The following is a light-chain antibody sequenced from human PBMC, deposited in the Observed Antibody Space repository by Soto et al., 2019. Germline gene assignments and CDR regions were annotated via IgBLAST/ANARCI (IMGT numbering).Light chain of an antibody. CDR1: QSISGW. V-gene: IGKV1-5*01. CDR2: DAF. CDR3: QQYNSYPYT. J-gene: IGKJ2*01. Sequence: DIQMTQSPSTLSASVGDRVTITCRASQSISGWLAWYQQKPGRAPKLLIYDAFNLESGVPSRFSGSGSGTEFTLTISSLQPDDFATYSCQQYNSYPYTFVQGTKLEIK.